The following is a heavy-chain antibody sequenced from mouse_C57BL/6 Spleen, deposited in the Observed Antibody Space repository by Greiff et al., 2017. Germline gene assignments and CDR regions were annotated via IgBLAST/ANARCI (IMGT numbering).Heavy chain of an antibody. J-gene: IGHJ1*03. CDR2: IDPSDSET. Sequence: VQLQQPGAELVRPGSSVKLSCKASGYTFTSYWMHWVKQRPIQGLEWIGNIDPSDSETHYNQKFKDKATLNVDKSSRAAYMQLSSLTSEDSAVYYCARPYDGSSYDAYFDVWGTGTTVTVSS. CDR3: ARPYDGSSYDAYFDV. V-gene: IGHV1-52*01. D-gene: IGHD1-1*01. CDR1: GYTFTSYW.